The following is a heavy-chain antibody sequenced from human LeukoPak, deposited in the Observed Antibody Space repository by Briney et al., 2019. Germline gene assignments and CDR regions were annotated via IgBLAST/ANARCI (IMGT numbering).Heavy chain of an antibody. CDR3: ARDLTMVRGVIIGLFAFDI. V-gene: IGHV1-46*01. CDR1: GYTFTRHY. CDR2: INPSGGST. Sequence: ASVKVSCKASGYTFTRHYMHWVRQTPGQGLEWMGIINPSGGSTSYAQKFQGRVTMTRDTSTSTVYMELSSLRSEDTAVYYCARDLTMVRGVIIGLFAFDIWGQGTMVTVSS. D-gene: IGHD3-10*01. J-gene: IGHJ3*02.